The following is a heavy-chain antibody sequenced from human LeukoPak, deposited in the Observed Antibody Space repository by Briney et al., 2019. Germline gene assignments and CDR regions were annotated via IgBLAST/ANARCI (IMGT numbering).Heavy chain of an antibody. Sequence: GSLRLSCAASGFTFSSYGMHWVRQAPGKGLEWVAVISYDGSNKYYADSVKGRFTISRDNSKNTLYLQMNSLRAEDTAVYYCAKDSGSSGYGYYYYGMDVWGQGTTVTVSS. CDR1: GFTFSSYG. V-gene: IGHV3-30*18. D-gene: IGHD3-22*01. CDR2: ISYDGSNK. J-gene: IGHJ6*02. CDR3: AKDSGSSGYGYYYYGMDV.